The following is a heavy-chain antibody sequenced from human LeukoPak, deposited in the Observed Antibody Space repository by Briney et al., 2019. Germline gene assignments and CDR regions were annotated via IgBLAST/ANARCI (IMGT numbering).Heavy chain of an antibody. CDR2: ISGSSGGT. J-gene: IGHJ4*02. CDR3: AKDGGPTVFYYFDY. Sequence: PGGSLRLSCAASGFTFSNYAMSWVRQAPGKWLEWVSGISGSSGGTNYADPVKGRFTISRDNSRNTLYLQMNSLRAEDTAIYYCAKDGGPTVFYYFDYWGQGTLITVSS. V-gene: IGHV3-23*01. CDR1: GFTFSNYA. D-gene: IGHD1-1*01.